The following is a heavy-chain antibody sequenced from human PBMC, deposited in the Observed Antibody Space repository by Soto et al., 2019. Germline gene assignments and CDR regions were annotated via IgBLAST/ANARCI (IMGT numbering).Heavy chain of an antibody. V-gene: IGHV4-61*08. CDR3: ARTYYDFWSGYWRWFDP. J-gene: IGHJ5*02. Sequence: SETLSLTCTVSGGSISSGGYYWSWIRQHPGKGLEWIGYIYYSGSTNYNPSLKSRVTISVDTSKNQFSLKLSSVTAADTAVYYCARTYYDFWSGYWRWFDPWGQGTLVTVSS. CDR1: GGSISSGGYY. CDR2: IYYSGST. D-gene: IGHD3-3*01.